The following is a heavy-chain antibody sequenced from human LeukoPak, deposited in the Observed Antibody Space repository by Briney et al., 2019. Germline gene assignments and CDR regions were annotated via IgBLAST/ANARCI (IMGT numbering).Heavy chain of an antibody. CDR1: GFTFNIHW. D-gene: IGHD6-13*01. Sequence: PGGSLRLSCTASGFTFNIHWMHWVRQAPGKGLVWVSFLNSDGKTTGYADSVKGRFTISRDNAENTLYLQMNSLRAEDTAVYYCARDLAAADYYYYMDVWGKGTTVTVSS. J-gene: IGHJ6*03. V-gene: IGHV3-74*01. CDR3: ARDLAAADYYYYMDV. CDR2: LNSDGKTT.